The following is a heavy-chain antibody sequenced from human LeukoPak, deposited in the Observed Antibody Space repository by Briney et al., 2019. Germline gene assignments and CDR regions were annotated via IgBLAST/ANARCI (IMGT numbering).Heavy chain of an antibody. CDR1: GFTFSSYW. CDR2: IKQDGSEK. Sequence: PGGSLRLSCAASGFTFSSYWMSWVRRAPGKGLEWVANIKQDGSEKYYVDSVKGRFTISRDNAKNSLYLQMNSLRAEDTAVYYCARDLLDLSAAAGTDYWGQGTLVTVSS. V-gene: IGHV3-7*01. J-gene: IGHJ4*02. CDR3: ARDLLDLSAAAGTDY. D-gene: IGHD6-13*01.